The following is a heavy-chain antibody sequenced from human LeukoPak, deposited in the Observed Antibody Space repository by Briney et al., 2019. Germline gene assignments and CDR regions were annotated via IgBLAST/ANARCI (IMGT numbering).Heavy chain of an antibody. J-gene: IGHJ3*02. CDR1: GGSISSYY. CDR3: ARDGERGAFDI. Sequence: SETLSLTCTVSGGSISSYYWSWIRQPPGKGLEWIGYIYYSGSTNYNPSLKSRVTISVDTSKIQFSLKLSSVTAADTAVYYCARDGERGAFDIWGQGTMVTVSS. CDR2: IYYSGST. D-gene: IGHD3-10*01. V-gene: IGHV4-59*01.